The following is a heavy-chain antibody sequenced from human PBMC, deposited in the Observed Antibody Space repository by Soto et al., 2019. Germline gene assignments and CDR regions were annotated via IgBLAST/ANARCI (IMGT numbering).Heavy chain of an antibody. V-gene: IGHV5-10-1*01. Sequence: PGESLKISCKGSGYSFTSYWISWVRQMPGEGLEWMGRIDPSDSYTNYSPSFQGHVTISADKSISTAYLQWSSLKASDTAMYYCAGLYYYDSSGSLHDAFDIWGQGTMVTVSS. D-gene: IGHD3-22*01. J-gene: IGHJ3*02. CDR2: IDPSDSYT. CDR3: AGLYYYDSSGSLHDAFDI. CDR1: GYSFTSYW.